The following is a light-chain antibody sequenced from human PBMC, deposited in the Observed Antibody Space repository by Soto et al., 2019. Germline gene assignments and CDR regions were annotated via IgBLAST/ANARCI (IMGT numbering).Light chain of an antibody. CDR2: AAS. CDR1: QPINTN. Sequence: LMTKSKSSLSASVGDRVTVTCRARQPINTNLNLYQQRPGTTPTLLIYAASTLQSGVPPRFSGRGSGTDFTLTISTLQPEDFATYYCHKSYSTPRTFGQGTKV. J-gene: IGKJ1*01. V-gene: IGKV1-39*01. CDR3: HKSYSTPRT.